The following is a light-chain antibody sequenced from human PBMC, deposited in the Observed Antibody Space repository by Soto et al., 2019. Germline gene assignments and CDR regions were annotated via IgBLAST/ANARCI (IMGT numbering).Light chain of an antibody. CDR2: GNS. Sequence: QSVLTQPPSVSGAPGQWVTISCTGSSSNIGAGYDVHWYQQLPGTAPKLLIYGNSNRPSGVPDRFSGSKSGTSASLAITGLQAEDEADYYCQSYDSSMSGPDVFGTGTKVTVL. J-gene: IGLJ1*01. V-gene: IGLV1-40*01. CDR1: SSNIGAGYD. CDR3: QSYDSSMSGPDV.